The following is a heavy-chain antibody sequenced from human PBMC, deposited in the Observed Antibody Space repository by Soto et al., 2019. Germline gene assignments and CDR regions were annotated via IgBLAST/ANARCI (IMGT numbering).Heavy chain of an antibody. CDR3: ASNKKSTYYYDSSGYYDLDY. V-gene: IGHV1-69*13. CDR1: GGTFSSYA. D-gene: IGHD3-22*01. J-gene: IGHJ4*02. CDR2: IIPIFGTA. Sequence: SVKVSCKASGGTFSSYAISWVRQAPGQGLEWMGGIIPIFGTANYAQKFQGRVTITADESTSTAYMELSSLRSEDTAVYYCASNKKSTYYYDSSGYYDLDYWGQGTLVTVSS.